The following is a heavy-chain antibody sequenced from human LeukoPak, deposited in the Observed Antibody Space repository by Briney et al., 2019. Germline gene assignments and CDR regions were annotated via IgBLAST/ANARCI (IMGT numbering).Heavy chain of an antibody. D-gene: IGHD4-17*01. V-gene: IGHV3-23*01. J-gene: IGHJ4*02. Sequence: GGSLRLSCAASRFTFSSYAMSWVRQAPGKGLEWVSAISGSGGSTYYADSVKGRFTISRDNSKNTLYLQMNSLRAEDTAVYYCARDLKTGDYGDHGYSNWGQGTLVTVSS. CDR2: ISGSGGST. CDR3: ARDLKTGDYGDHGYSN. CDR1: RFTFSSYA.